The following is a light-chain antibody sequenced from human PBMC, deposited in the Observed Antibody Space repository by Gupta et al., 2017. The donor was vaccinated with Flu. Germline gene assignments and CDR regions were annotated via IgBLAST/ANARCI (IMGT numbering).Light chain of an antibody. CDR2: DAS. V-gene: IGKV1-33*01. CDR1: QDISNY. J-gene: IGKJ4*01. CDR3: QQYDNRPLT. Sequence: DIQMTQSPSSLSASVGDRVTITCQASQDISNYLDWYQQKPGRAPKLLIYDASSLESGVPSRFSGSGSGTEFTFTISSLEPEDVGTYFCQQYDNRPLTFGGGTKVEV.